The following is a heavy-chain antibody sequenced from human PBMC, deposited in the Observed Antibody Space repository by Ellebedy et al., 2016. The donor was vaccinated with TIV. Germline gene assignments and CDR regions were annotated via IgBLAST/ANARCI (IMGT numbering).Heavy chain of an antibody. CDR2: ISSGSNFK. CDR1: GFTFSRHS. V-gene: IGHV3-21*06. Sequence: GESLKISXVTSGFTFSRHSMAWVRQAPGKGLEWVSFISSGSNFKYYTDSVKGRFTISRDNARNSLSLQMNSLRGEDTAVYYCAGLPAISDYFFHYYMDVWGKGTTVSVSS. J-gene: IGHJ6*03. CDR3: AGLPAISDYFFHYYMDV. D-gene: IGHD2-15*01.